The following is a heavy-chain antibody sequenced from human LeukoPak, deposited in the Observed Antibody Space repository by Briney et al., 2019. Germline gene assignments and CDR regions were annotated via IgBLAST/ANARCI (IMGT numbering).Heavy chain of an antibody. Sequence: GGSLSFCCAASGFTSSSYVMNWVRQAPGKGLEWVSYISSSGSTIYYADSVKGRFTISRDNAKNSLYLQMNSLRAEDTAVYYCARGSGGPSRGWSLYYYYYYGMDVSAREPTVTVSS. CDR3: ARGSGGPSRGWSLYYYYYYGMDV. CDR2: ISSSGSTI. CDR1: GFTSSSYV. V-gene: IGHV3-48*03. D-gene: IGHD6-19*01. J-gene: IGHJ6*02.